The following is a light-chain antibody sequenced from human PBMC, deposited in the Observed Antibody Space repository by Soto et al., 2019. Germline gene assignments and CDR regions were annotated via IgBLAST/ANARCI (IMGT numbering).Light chain of an antibody. V-gene: IGKV3-20*01. CDR2: GIS. J-gene: IGKJ1*01. CDR3: QQYVTSSPRT. CDR1: HTIGSSY. Sequence: EIVLTQSPGTLCLSPGEIATVSCRASHTIGSSYLAWYQQKPGQAPRLLMYGISRRATGIPDRFSGSGSGTDFTLTITRLEPEDFAVYYCQQYVTSSPRTFGQGTKVEIK.